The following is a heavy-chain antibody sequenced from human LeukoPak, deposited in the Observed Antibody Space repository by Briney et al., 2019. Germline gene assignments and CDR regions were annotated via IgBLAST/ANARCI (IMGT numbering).Heavy chain of an antibody. CDR1: GYSFTSYW. Sequence: GEFLKISCKGSGYSFTSYWIAWVRQMPGKGLEWMGIIYPGDSDTRYSPSFLGQVTISADKSITTAYLQWSSLKASDTAMYYCTRQDGYKVDYWGQGTLVTVSS. V-gene: IGHV5-51*01. CDR3: TRQDGYKVDY. J-gene: IGHJ4*02. CDR2: IYPGDSDT. D-gene: IGHD5-24*01.